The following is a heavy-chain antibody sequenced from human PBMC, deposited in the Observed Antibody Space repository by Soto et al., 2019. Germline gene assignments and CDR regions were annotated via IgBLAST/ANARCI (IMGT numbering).Heavy chain of an antibody. CDR1: GFAFSGYA. Sequence: EVQLLDSGGGFVQPGGSLRLSCAASGFAFSGYAMGWVRQAPGRWLEWVSSIYNGGETTYYADSVRGRFTVSRDNSKNMVYLQMNSLRAEDTAVYYFVKDPIRNVYGGSPYYLMSWGQGTLVTVSS. CDR2: IYNGGETT. D-gene: IGHD3-22*01. CDR3: VKDPIRNVYGGSPYYLMS. V-gene: IGHV3-23*03. J-gene: IGHJ5*02.